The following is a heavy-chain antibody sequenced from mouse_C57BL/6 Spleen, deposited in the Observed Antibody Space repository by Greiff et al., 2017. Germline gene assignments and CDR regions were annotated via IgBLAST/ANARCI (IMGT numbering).Heavy chain of an antibody. CDR2: ISGGGGNT. CDR3: AREGLQAWFAY. CDR1: GFTFSSYT. V-gene: IGHV5-9*01. D-gene: IGHD3-1*01. Sequence: EVKLMESGGGLVKPGGSLKLSCAASGFTFSSYTMSWVRQTPEKRLEWVATISGGGGNTYYPESVKGRCTISREKAKNTLYLKMSSLGSEDTDLYYCAREGLQAWFAYWGQGTLVTVSA. J-gene: IGHJ3*01.